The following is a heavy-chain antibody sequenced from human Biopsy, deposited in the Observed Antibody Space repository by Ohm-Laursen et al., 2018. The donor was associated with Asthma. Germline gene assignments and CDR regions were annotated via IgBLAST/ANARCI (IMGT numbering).Heavy chain of an antibody. V-gene: IGHV3-23*01. D-gene: IGHD4-23*01. CDR1: GFAFNNSS. J-gene: IGHJ3*02. Sequence: GSLRLSCTASGFAFNNSSMTWVRQAPGKGLEWVSSISASDVRTFYADSVKGRFTVSRDSSRNTLYLQLSTLRVEDTAVYFCARAHGGNFFSGAFDIWGQGTMVTVSS. CDR3: ARAHGGNFFSGAFDI. CDR2: ISASDVRT.